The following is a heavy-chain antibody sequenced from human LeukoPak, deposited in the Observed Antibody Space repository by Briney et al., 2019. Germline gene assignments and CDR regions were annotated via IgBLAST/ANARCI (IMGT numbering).Heavy chain of an antibody. CDR1: GGTFSSYA. V-gene: IGHV1-69*05. CDR2: IIPIFGTA. CDR3: ARSLLGIDY. D-gene: IGHD3-16*01. J-gene: IGHJ4*02. Sequence: GAAVKVSCKASGGTFSSYAISWVGQARGQGLEWMGGIIPIFGTANYAQKFQGRVTITTDESTSTAYMELSSLRSEDTAVYSCARSLLGIDYWGQGTLVTVSS.